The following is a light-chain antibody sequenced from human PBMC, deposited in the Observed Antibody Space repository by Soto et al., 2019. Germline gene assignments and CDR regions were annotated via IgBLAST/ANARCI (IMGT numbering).Light chain of an antibody. Sequence: EIVMTQSPATLSVSPGERATLSCRASQSVSNNLAWYQKKPGQAPRLLIYGASTRATGIPARFSGSGSGTESTLTISSLQSEAFAVYYCQQYNNWWTFGQGTKVEI. CDR3: QQYNNWWT. CDR2: GAS. V-gene: IGKV3-15*01. J-gene: IGKJ1*01. CDR1: QSVSNN.